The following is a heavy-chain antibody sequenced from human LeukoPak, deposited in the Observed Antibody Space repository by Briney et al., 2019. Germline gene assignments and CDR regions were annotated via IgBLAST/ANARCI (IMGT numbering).Heavy chain of an antibody. J-gene: IGHJ4*02. CDR1: GYTFTSYD. Sequence: ASVKVSCKASGYTFTSYDINWVRQATGQGLEWMGWMNPNSGNTGYAQKFQGRVTITRNTSISTAYMELSSLRSEDTAVYYCARANQRITIFGVVMGSRFDYWGQGTLVTVSS. V-gene: IGHV1-8*03. D-gene: IGHD3-3*01. CDR2: MNPNSGNT. CDR3: ARANQRITIFGVVMGSRFDY.